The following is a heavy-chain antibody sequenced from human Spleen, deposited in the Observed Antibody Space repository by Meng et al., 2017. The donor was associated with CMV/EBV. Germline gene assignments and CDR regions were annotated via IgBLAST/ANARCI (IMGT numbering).Heavy chain of an antibody. D-gene: IGHD3-16*02. CDR2: ISSSSSYI. V-gene: IGHV3-21*01. J-gene: IGHJ4*02. CDR3: ARVRFGGVIVSDY. Sequence: GGSLRLSCTASGFSFSAYSLHWVRQAPGKGLEWVSSISSSSSYIYYADSVKGRFTISRDNAKNSLYLQMNSLRAEDTAVYYCARVRFGGVIVSDYWGQGTLVTVSS. CDR1: GFSFSAYS.